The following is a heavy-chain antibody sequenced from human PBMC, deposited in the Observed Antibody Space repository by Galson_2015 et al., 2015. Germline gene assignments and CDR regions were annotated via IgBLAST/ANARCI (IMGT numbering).Heavy chain of an antibody. J-gene: IGHJ2*01. CDR3: ARDQGRGGVRYFDL. CDR1: GFTVSSNY. V-gene: IGHV3-53*01. D-gene: IGHD3-10*01. CDR2: IYSGGST. Sequence: YLRLSCAASGFTVSSNYVSWVRPAPEKGLEWVSVIYSGGSTYYADSVKGRFTLSRDTSKNTLYLQMNSLRADDTAVYYCARDQGRGGVRYFDLWGRGTLVTVSS.